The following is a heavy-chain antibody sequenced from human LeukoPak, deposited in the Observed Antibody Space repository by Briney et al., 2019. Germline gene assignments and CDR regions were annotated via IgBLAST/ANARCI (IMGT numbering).Heavy chain of an antibody. J-gene: IGHJ4*02. Sequence: GGSLRLSCAASGFTFDDYAMPWVRHAPGKGLEWVSGISWNSGSIGYADSVKGRFTISRDNAKNSLYLQMNSLRAEDTALYYCAKDMTTFPYYFDYWGQGTLVTVSS. CDR3: AKDMTTFPYYFDY. V-gene: IGHV3-9*01. CDR1: GFTFDDYA. CDR2: ISWNSGSI. D-gene: IGHD2/OR15-2a*01.